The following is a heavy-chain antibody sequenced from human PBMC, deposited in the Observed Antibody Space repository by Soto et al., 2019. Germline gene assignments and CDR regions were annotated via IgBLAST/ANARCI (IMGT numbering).Heavy chain of an antibody. Sequence: PSETLSLTCSVSGGSISSKSYSWGWIRQPPGKGLEWIGSIYYSGSTYYSPSLKGRVTISVDTSKNQFSLNLSSVTAADTAVYYCARSSTIRPNFDYWGQGTLVTVSS. D-gene: IGHD2-2*01. CDR3: ARSSTIRPNFDY. CDR2: IYYSGST. CDR1: GGSISSKSYS. V-gene: IGHV4-39*01. J-gene: IGHJ4*02.